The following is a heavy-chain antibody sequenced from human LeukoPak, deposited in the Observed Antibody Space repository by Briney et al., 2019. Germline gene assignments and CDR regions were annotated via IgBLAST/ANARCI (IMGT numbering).Heavy chain of an antibody. CDR3: AKGLPDSSSSWRSG. CDR2: ISGSGGST. Sequence: GGSLRLSCAASGFTFSSYAMSWVRQAPGKGLKWVSAISGSGGSTYYADSVKGRFTISRDNSKNTLYLQMNSLRAEDTAVYYCAKGLPDSSSSWRSGWGQGTLVTVSS. CDR1: GFTFSSYA. D-gene: IGHD6-13*01. V-gene: IGHV3-23*01. J-gene: IGHJ4*02.